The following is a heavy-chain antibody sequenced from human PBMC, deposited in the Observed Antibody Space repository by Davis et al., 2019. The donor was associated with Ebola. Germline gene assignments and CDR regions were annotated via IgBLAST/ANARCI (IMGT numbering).Heavy chain of an antibody. CDR2: INWNGGRT. D-gene: IGHD1-26*01. V-gene: IGHV3-20*04. Sequence: GESLKTSCAASGFTFDDHGMSWVRPAPGNGLEWVSGINWNGGRTGYADSVKGRFTISRDNAKNSLYLQMNSLRAEDTALYYCARDWVVGAHLDYWGQGTLVTVSS. CDR1: GFTFDDHG. J-gene: IGHJ4*02. CDR3: ARDWVVGAHLDY.